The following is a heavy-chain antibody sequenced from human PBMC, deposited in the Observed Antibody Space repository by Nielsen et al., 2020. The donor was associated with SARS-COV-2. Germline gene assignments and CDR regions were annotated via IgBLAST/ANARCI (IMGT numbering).Heavy chain of an antibody. Sequence: GESLKISCAASGFTLSTYAMSWVRQAPGKGLEWVSTLSGDGVGTYYADSVKGRFTISRDSSKNTVYLQMHSLRAEDTAVYYCVTGQSGSSWQSYDYWGQGTLVTVSS. D-gene: IGHD6-13*01. V-gene: IGHV3-23*01. CDR2: LSGDGVGT. CDR1: GFTLSTYA. CDR3: VTGQSGSSWQSYDY. J-gene: IGHJ4*02.